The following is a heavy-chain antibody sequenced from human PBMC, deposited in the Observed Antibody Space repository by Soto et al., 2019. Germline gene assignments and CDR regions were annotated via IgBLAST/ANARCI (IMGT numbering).Heavy chain of an antibody. J-gene: IGHJ4*01. CDR3: AAAFLAAEIDY. Sequence: GGSLRLSCAASGFTFSNFAMHCVRQAPGKGLEWVALISNDGSNKYYADSVKGRLTISRDNSKNILYLQMNSLRAEDTALYYCAAAFLAAEIDYWGHGTLVTVSS. CDR2: ISNDGSNK. V-gene: IGHV3-30-3*02. CDR1: GFTFSNFA. D-gene: IGHD6-13*01.